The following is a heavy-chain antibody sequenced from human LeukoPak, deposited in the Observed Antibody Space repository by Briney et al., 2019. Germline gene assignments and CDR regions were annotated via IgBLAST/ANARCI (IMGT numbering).Heavy chain of an antibody. J-gene: IGHJ6*02. CDR2: IYHSGST. CDR3: ARVRGLVNGSGSSYGMDV. V-gene: IGHV4-39*07. Sequence: SETLSLTCTVSGGSISSSSYYWGWIRQPPGKGLEWIGYIYHSGSTYYNPSHKSRVTISVDRSKNQFSLKLSSVTAADTAVYYCARVRGLVNGSGSSYGMDVWGQGTTVTVSS. CDR1: GGSISSSSYY. D-gene: IGHD3-10*01.